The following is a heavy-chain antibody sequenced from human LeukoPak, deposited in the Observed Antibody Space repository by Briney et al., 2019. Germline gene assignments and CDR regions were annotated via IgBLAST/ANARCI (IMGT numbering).Heavy chain of an antibody. D-gene: IGHD3-3*01. V-gene: IGHV3-7*01. J-gene: IGHJ4*02. CDR3: ARERQNKDFWSGGDY. CDR1: GFTFSSYA. Sequence: GGSLRLSCAASGFTFSSYAMHWVRQAPGKGLEWVANIKQDGSEKYYVDSVKGRFTISRDNAKNSLYLQMNTLRPEDTAVYYCARERQNKDFWSGGDYWGQGTLVTVSS. CDR2: IKQDGSEK.